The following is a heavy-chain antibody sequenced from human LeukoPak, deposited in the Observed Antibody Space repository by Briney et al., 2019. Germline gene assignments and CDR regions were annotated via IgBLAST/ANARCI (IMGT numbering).Heavy chain of an antibody. CDR2: ISSSSSYI. CDR1: RFTFSSYS. V-gene: IGHV3-21*01. J-gene: IGHJ4*02. Sequence: GGSLRLSCAASRFTFSSYSMNWVRQAPGKGLEWVSPISSSSSYIYYADSVKGRFTISRDNAKNSLYLQMNSLRAEDTAVYYCARDGLLWFGERNNPYFDYWGQGTLVTVSS. D-gene: IGHD3-10*01. CDR3: ARDGLLWFGERNNPYFDY.